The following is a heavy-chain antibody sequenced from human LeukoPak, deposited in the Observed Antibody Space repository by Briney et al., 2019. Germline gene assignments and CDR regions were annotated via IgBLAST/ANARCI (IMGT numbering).Heavy chain of an antibody. V-gene: IGHV4-30-4*01. CDR1: GGSISSGDYY. J-gene: IGHJ3*02. CDR2: IYYSGRT. CDR3: ARESYDFWSGNI. D-gene: IGHD3-3*01. Sequence: SETLSLTCTVSGGSISSGDYYWSWIRQPPGKGLEWIGYIYYSGRTYYNPSLKSRVTISVDTSKNQFSLKLSSATAADTAVYYCARESYDFWSGNIWGQGTMVTVSS.